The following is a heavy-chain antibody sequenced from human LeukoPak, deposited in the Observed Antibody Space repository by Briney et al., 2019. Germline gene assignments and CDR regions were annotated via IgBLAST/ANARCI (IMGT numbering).Heavy chain of an antibody. CDR3: AGGGDAMENGASFLDN. Sequence: SETLSLTCVVSGVSISTGAFSGYWLRQPGRQGPGWIGYIYSSGTSYYTPSLQSRSIISVATSKNQLYLRVTSVTAADTAVYYGAGGGDAMENGASFLDNWGQGTLVTVSS. CDR1: GVSISTGAFS. CDR2: IYSSGTS. V-gene: IGHV4-30-4*07. J-gene: IGHJ4*02. D-gene: IGHD3-16*01.